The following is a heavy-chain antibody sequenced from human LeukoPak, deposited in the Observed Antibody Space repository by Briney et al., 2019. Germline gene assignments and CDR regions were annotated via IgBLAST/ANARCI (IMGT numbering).Heavy chain of an antibody. D-gene: IGHD5-18*01. V-gene: IGHV3-21*01. Sequence: GGPLRLSCAASGFTFSSYSMNWVRQAPGKGLEWVSSISSSSSYIYYADSVKGRFTISRDNAKNSLYLQMNSLRAEDTAVYYCARDRRIQLRSPISDWGQGTLVTVSS. CDR1: GFTFSSYS. CDR2: ISSSSSYI. CDR3: ARDRRIQLRSPISD. J-gene: IGHJ4*02.